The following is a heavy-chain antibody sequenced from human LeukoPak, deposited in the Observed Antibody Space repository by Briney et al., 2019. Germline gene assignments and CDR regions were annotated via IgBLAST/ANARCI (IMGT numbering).Heavy chain of an antibody. CDR3: ARGWFGEFLPVNWFDP. V-gene: IGHV1-18*01. Sequence: ASVKVSCKASGYTFTSYGISWVRQAPGQGLEWMGWISAYNGNTNYAQKLQGRVTMTTDTSTSTAYMELRSLRSDDTAVYYCARGWFGEFLPVNWFDPWGQGTLVTVSS. D-gene: IGHD3-10*01. CDR1: GYTFTSYG. J-gene: IGHJ5*02. CDR2: ISAYNGNT.